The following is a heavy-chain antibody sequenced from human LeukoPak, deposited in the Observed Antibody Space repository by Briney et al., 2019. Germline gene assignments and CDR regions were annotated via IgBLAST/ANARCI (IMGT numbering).Heavy chain of an antibody. V-gene: IGHV3-11*04. J-gene: IGHJ4*02. CDR1: GFTFSDYY. Sequence: PGGSLRLSCAASGFTFSDYYMSWIRQAPGKGLEWLSYISSSGSTIYYADSVKGRFTISRDNAKNSLYLQMNSLRAEDTAVYFCARDMRHCNSTFCYVGAFDSWGQGVLVTVSS. CDR3: ARDMRHCNSTFCYVGAFDS. CDR2: ISSSGSTI. D-gene: IGHD2-2*01.